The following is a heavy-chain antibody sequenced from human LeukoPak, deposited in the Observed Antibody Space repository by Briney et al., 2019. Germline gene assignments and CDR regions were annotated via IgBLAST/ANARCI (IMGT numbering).Heavy chain of an antibody. CDR3: ARAVFDYITGAYYYYMDV. Sequence: GGSLRLSGAASGFTFSSYSMNWVRQAPGKGLEWVSSISSSSSYIYYADSVKGRFTISRDNAKNSLYLQMNSLRPVDTAVYYCARAVFDYITGAYYYYMDVWGKGTTVTVSS. CDR2: ISSSSSYI. J-gene: IGHJ6*03. V-gene: IGHV3-21*01. D-gene: IGHD4-11*01. CDR1: GFTFSSYS.